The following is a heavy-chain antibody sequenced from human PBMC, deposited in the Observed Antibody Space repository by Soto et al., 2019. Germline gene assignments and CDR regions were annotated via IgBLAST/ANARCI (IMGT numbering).Heavy chain of an antibody. J-gene: IGHJ3*01. CDR3: ATQLAYCGGDCYLHDAFDF. Sequence: GESLKISCKGSGYSFTSYWIGWVRQMPGKGLEWMGIIYPGDSDTRYSPSFQGQVTISADKSISTAYLQWSSLKASDTAMYYCATQLAYCGGDCYLHDAFDFWGQGTMVTVSS. D-gene: IGHD2-21*02. CDR1: GYSFTSYW. V-gene: IGHV5-51*01. CDR2: IYPGDSDT.